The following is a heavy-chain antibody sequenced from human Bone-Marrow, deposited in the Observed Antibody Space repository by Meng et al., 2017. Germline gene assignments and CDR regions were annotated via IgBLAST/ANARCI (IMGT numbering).Heavy chain of an antibody. Sequence: ASVKVSCKASGYTFTGYYMHWGRQAPGQGLEWMGRINPNSGGTNYAQKFQGRVTMTRDTSISTAYMELSRLRSDDTAVYYCALWGSGSYYNPPGFDYWGQGTLVTVSS. J-gene: IGHJ4*02. V-gene: IGHV1-2*06. D-gene: IGHD3-10*01. CDR3: ALWGSGSYYNPPGFDY. CDR2: INPNSGGT. CDR1: GYTFTGYY.